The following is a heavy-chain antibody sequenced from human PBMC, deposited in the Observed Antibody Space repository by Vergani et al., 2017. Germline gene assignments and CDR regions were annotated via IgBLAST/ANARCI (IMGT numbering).Heavy chain of an antibody. V-gene: IGHV4-39*01. CDR3: ARLGIAAAGTGGFDY. CDR2: IYYSGGT. Sequence: QLQLQESGPGLVKPSETLSLTCTVSGGSISSSSYYWGWIRQPPGKGLGWIGSIYYSGGTYYNPSLKSRVTISVDTSKTQFSLKLSSVTAADTAVYYCARLGIAAAGTGGFDYWGQGTLVTVSS. J-gene: IGHJ4*02. D-gene: IGHD6-13*01. CDR1: GGSISSSSYY.